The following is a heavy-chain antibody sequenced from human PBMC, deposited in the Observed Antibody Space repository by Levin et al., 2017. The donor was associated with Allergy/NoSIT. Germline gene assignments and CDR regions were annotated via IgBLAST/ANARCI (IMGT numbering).Heavy chain of an antibody. Sequence: LSLPCAASGFTFRSSEMNWVRQAPGKGLEWVSYISSSGSTIYYADSVKGRFTISRDNAKKSLYLQMNSLRAEDTAVYYCARQLGNFWSGYNYFDYWGQGTLVTVSS. D-gene: IGHD3-3*01. V-gene: IGHV3-48*03. CDR3: ARQLGNFWSGYNYFDY. J-gene: IGHJ4*02. CDR1: GFTFRSSE. CDR2: ISSSGSTI.